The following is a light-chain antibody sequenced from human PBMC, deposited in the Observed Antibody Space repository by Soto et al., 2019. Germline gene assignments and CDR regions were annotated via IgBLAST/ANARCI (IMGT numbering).Light chain of an antibody. CDR2: DAS. V-gene: IGKV3-20*01. CDR3: QQYGTSPPLT. Sequence: EFVLTQSPGTLSLSPGERATLSCRASQTVRNNYLAWYQQKPGQAPRLLIYDASSRAAGIPDRFSGTGSATDFTLTISRLEPEDFAVYYCQQYGTSPPLTFGGGTKVDNK. CDR1: QTVRNNY. J-gene: IGKJ4*01.